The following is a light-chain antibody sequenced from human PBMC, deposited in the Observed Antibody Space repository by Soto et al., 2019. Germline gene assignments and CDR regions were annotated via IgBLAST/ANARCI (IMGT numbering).Light chain of an antibody. CDR1: SSDVGAYNY. CDR3: CSYAGTYNVV. CDR2: DVS. J-gene: IGLJ3*02. Sequence: QSALTQPRSVSGSPGQSVTISCTGTSSDVGAYNYVSWYQQHPGKAPKLIIYDVSKGPSGVPDRFSGSKSGNTASLTISGLQAEDEADYYCCSYAGTYNVVFGGGTQLTVL. V-gene: IGLV2-11*01.